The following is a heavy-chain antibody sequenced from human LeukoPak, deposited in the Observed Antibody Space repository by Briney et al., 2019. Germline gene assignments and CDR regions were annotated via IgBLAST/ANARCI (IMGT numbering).Heavy chain of an antibody. V-gene: IGHV3-43*02. Sequence: PGGSLRLSCAASGSTFDDYAMHWDRQAPGKGLEWVSLISGDGGSTYYADSVKGRFTSSRDNSKNTLYLQMNSLRAEDMAVYYCARDEMGPYYGSGRHDAFDIWGQGTMVTVSS. CDR2: ISGDGGST. J-gene: IGHJ3*02. D-gene: IGHD3-10*01. CDR3: ARDEMGPYYGSGRHDAFDI. CDR1: GSTFDDYA.